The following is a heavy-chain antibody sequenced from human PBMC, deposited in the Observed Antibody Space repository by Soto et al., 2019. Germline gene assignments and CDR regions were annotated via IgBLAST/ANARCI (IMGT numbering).Heavy chain of an antibody. J-gene: IGHJ3*01. CDR3: ARWVATLVPGGRGPTFDV. CDR2: IYWDDDK. CDR1: GFSVSSNGGG. Sequence: QITLKETGPTLVRPTQTLTLTCSFSGFSVSSNGGGVGWLRQPPGKALEWLALIYWDDDKRYSPSLKSRLTITKHTSKNQVVLILTSIDPVDTATYYCARWVATLVPGGRGPTFDVWGQGIPVIFSS. V-gene: IGHV2-5*02. D-gene: IGHD3-10*01.